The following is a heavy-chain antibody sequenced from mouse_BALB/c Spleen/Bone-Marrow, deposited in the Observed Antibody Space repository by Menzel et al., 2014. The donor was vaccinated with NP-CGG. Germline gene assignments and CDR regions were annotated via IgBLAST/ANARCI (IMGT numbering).Heavy chain of an antibody. Sequence: VQLKESGPELVKPGASVKISCKASGYSFTGYFMNWVMQSHGKSLEWIGRINPYNGDTFYNQKFKGKATLTVDKSSSTAHMELRSLASEDSAVYYCARVTTDWYFDVWGAGITVTVSS. CDR1: GYSFTGYF. J-gene: IGHJ1*01. D-gene: IGHD1-1*01. CDR2: INPYNGDT. CDR3: ARVTTDWYFDV. V-gene: IGHV1-20*02.